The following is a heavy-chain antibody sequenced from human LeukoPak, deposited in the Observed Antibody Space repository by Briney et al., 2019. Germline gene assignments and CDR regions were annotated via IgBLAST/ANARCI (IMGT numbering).Heavy chain of an antibody. V-gene: IGHV3-23*01. J-gene: IGHJ6*02. D-gene: IGHD1-26*01. CDR3: AKEMSSSYYYGMDV. Sequence: YPGGSLRLSCAASGFTFSSYAMSWVRQAPGKGLEWVSVISASGGRTSYADSVKGRFTISRDNSKNTLYLQMNSLRAEDTAVYYCAKEMSSSYYYGMDVWGQGTTVTVSS. CDR2: ISASGGRT. CDR1: GFTFSSYA.